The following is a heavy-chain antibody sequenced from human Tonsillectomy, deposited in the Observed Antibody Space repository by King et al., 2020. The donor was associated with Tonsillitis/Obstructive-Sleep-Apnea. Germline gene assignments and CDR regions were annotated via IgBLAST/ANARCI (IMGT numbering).Heavy chain of an antibody. V-gene: IGHV3-9*01. CDR1: GFIFHDYA. Sequence: QLVQSGGGLVQPGRSLRLSCAASGFIFHDYAMHWVRQAPGKGLEWVSGISWNSAGIGYADSVKGRFTISRDNAKNSLYLQMNSLKAEDTALYYCTKDTNPRFGGVGNWFDPWGQGTLVTVSS. J-gene: IGHJ5*02. D-gene: IGHD3-16*01. CDR3: TKDTNPRFGGVGNWFDP. CDR2: ISWNSAGI.